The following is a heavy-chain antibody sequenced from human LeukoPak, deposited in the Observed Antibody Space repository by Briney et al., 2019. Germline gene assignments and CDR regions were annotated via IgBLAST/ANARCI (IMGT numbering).Heavy chain of an antibody. V-gene: IGHV4-59*08. CDR3: ARHGSEGGATHLDY. Sequence: SETLSLTCTVSGGSISGFFWSWIRQPPGKGLEWIAYINYSGNTRSNPSLKSRVTMSVDTSKNQFSLKLSSVTAADTALYYCARHGSEGGATHLDYWGQGILVTVFS. J-gene: IGHJ4*02. CDR1: GGSISGFF. CDR2: INYSGNT. D-gene: IGHD1-26*01.